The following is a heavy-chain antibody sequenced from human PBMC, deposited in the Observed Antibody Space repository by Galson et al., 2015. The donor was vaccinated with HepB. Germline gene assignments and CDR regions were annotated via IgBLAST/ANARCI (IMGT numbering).Heavy chain of an antibody. Sequence: SLRLSCAASGFTFSNAWMSWVRQAPGKGLEWVGRIKSKTDGGTTDYAAPVKGRFTISRDDSKNTLYLQMNSLKTEDTAVYYCTTAQAGYSSSWYVFDYWGQGTLVTVSS. CDR3: TTAQAGYSSSWYVFDY. V-gene: IGHV3-15*01. D-gene: IGHD6-13*01. CDR1: GFTFSNAW. CDR2: IKSKTDGGTT. J-gene: IGHJ4*02.